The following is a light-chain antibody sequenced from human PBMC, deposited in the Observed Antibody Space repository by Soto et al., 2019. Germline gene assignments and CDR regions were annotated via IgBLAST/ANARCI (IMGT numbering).Light chain of an antibody. CDR1: QNIDRY. CDR2: GAA. Sequence: DIPMTQSPSSLSASVGDRVSISCRTSQNIDRYLNWYQQKPGKAPQVLISGAASLQSGVPSRFSGSGSGTEFTLSISSLQPEDFATYFCQQSYSAPYTFGQGTRLEI. V-gene: IGKV1-39*01. J-gene: IGKJ2*01. CDR3: QQSYSAPYT.